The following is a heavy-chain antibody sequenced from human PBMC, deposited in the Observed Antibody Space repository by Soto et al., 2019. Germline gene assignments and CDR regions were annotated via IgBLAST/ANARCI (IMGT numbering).Heavy chain of an antibody. CDR1: GYTLTSDA. D-gene: IGHD3-10*01. J-gene: IGHJ4*02. CDR3: ATSHSAVRGRYYDY. V-gene: IGHV1-3*04. Sequence: GASVKVSCKTSGYTLTSDAVHWVRQAPGQRLEWMGWINTGNGNTRYSQKFQGRVTSTRDTTTSTAYMELTNLRSEDSAVYHCATSHSAVRGRYYDYWGQGALVTVSS. CDR2: INTGNGNT.